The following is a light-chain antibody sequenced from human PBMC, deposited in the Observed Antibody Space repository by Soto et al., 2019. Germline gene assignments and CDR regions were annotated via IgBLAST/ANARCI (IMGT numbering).Light chain of an antibody. CDR1: SSDVGFYNY. J-gene: IGLJ2*01. V-gene: IGLV2-8*01. CDR3: SSYAGINNLI. Sequence: QSVLTQPPSASGSPRQSFTISCTGTSSDVGFYNYVSWFQQHPGKAPKLIIYEVNKRPSGVPDRFSGSKSGNTASLTVSGLQAEDEADYYCSSYAGINNLIFGGGTKVTVL. CDR2: EVN.